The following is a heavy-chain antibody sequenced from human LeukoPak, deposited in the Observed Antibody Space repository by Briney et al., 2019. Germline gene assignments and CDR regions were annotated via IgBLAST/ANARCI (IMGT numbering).Heavy chain of an antibody. D-gene: IGHD3-22*01. CDR2: IKNDGSET. CDR1: GFNFRDHW. Sequence: GGSLRLSCAVSGFNFRDHWMDWVRQAPGKGLQWVGHIKNDGSETYYLDSLKGRFTISRDNAKNSLYLQMNSLRAEDTAVYYCARGRDYYDSSGYYYEFYFDYWGQGTLVTVSS. V-gene: IGHV3-7*01. CDR3: ARGRDYYDSSGYYYEFYFDY. J-gene: IGHJ4*02.